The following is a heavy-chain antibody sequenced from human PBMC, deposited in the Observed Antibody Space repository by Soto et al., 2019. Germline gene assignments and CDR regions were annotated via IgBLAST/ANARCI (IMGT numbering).Heavy chain of an antibody. D-gene: IGHD3-10*01. CDR3: ARGGWITMVRGGYYYMDV. Sequence: QVQLVQSGAEVKKPGASVKVSCKASGYTFTSYDINWVRQATGQGLEWMGWMNPNSGNTGYAQKFQGRVTMTRNTSIRTAYMELSSLRSEDSAVYYCARGGWITMVRGGYYYMDVWGKGTTVTVSS. CDR2: MNPNSGNT. CDR1: GYTFTSYD. J-gene: IGHJ6*03. V-gene: IGHV1-8*01.